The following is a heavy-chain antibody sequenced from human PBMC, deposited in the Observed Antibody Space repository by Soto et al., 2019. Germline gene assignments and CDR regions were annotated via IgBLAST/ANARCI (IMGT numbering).Heavy chain of an antibody. CDR2: ISGSGGST. V-gene: IGHV3-23*01. J-gene: IGHJ4*02. CDR3: ARRSSGWYFDY. CDR1: GFTFSSYA. Sequence: EVQLLESGGGLVQPGGSLRLSCAASGFTFSSYAMNWVRQAPGKGLEWVSVISGSGGSTYHADSVKGRFTISRDSSKNTLYLQRNSLRAEDTAVYYCARRSSGWYFDYWGQGTLVTVTS. D-gene: IGHD6-19*01.